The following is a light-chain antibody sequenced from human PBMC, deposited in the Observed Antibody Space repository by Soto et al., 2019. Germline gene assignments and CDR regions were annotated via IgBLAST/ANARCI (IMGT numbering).Light chain of an antibody. CDR1: QSISNY. J-gene: IGKJ1*01. Sequence: DIQMTQSPSSLSASVGDRVTITCRASQSISNYLAWYQQKPGKVPKLLIYAASTLQSGVPSRFSGSGSGTDFTLTISRLQPEDVATDCCQKYNSATPTFGQGTKVEIK. V-gene: IGKV1-27*01. CDR2: AAS. CDR3: QKYNSATPT.